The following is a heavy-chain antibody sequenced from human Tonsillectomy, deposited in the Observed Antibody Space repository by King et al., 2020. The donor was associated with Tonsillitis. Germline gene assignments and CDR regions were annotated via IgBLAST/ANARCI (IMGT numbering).Heavy chain of an antibody. J-gene: IGHJ3*02. CDR3: ARKNRWLDAFDI. V-gene: IGHV3-48*01. CDR2: ISSSSGSI. D-gene: IGHD5-12*01. CDR1: GFTFSDYA. Sequence: VQLVESGGGLVQPGGSLRLSCTASGFTFSDYAMSWVRQAPGKGLDWISHISSSSGSIYYADSVKGRFTISRDSAKNSLYLQINSLRAEDTAVYYCARKNRWLDAFDIWGQGTMVTVSS.